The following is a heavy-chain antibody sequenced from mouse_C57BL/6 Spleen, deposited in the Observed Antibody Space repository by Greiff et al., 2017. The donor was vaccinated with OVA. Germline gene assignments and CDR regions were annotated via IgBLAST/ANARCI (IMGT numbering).Heavy chain of an antibody. CDR1: GFTFSSYG. D-gene: IGHD2-5*01. CDR2: ISSGGSYT. J-gene: IGHJ1*03. Sequence: EVMLVESGGDLVKPGGSLKLSCAASGFTFSSYGMSWVRQTPDKRLEWVATISSGGSYTYYPDSVKGRFTISRDNAKNTLYLQMSSLKSEDTAMYYGGRRSWYSTYEGYFDVWGTGTTVTVSS. V-gene: IGHV5-6*02. CDR3: GRRSWYSTYEGYFDV.